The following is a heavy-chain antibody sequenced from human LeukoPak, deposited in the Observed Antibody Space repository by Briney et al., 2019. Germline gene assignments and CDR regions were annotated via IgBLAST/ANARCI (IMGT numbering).Heavy chain of an antibody. CDR2: ISYDGSNK. D-gene: IGHD4-17*01. V-gene: IGHV3-30*03. Sequence: GGSLRLSCAASGFTFSSYGMHWVRQAPGKGLEWVAVISYDGSNKYYADSVKGRFTISRDNSKNTLYLQMNSLRAGDTAVYYCASTYASPNYFDYWGQGTLVTVSS. CDR1: GFTFSSYG. J-gene: IGHJ4*02. CDR3: ASTYASPNYFDY.